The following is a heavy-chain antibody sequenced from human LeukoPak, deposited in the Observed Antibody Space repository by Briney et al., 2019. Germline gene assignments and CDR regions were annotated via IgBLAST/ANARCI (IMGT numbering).Heavy chain of an antibody. V-gene: IGHV3-33*08. J-gene: IGHJ4*02. CDR1: GFPFNNYG. D-gene: IGHD3-10*01. Sequence: GGSLRLSCAASGFPFNNYGMHWVRQAPGKGLEWVAVIWYDGSNKYYADSVKGRFTISRDNSKNTLYLQMNSLRAEDTAVYYCVRDNSGSVVRGVLQYWGQGTLVTVSS. CDR3: VRDNSGSVVRGVLQY. CDR2: IWYDGSNK.